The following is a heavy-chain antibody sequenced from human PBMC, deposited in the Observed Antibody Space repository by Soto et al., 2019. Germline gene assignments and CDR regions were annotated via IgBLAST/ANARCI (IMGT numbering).Heavy chain of an antibody. J-gene: IGHJ4*02. V-gene: IGHV1-69*13. Sequence: SVKVSCKASGGTFSSYAICWVRQAPGQGLEWMGGIIPIFGTANYTQKFQGRVTITADESTSTAYMELSSMRSEDTAVYYCASSAEWDLAGASWGQGTLVTVSS. D-gene: IGHD1-26*01. CDR2: IIPIFGTA. CDR1: GGTFSSYA. CDR3: ASSAEWDLAGAS.